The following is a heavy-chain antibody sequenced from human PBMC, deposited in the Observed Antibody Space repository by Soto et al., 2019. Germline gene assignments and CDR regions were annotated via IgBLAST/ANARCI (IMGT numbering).Heavy chain of an antibody. CDR3: AKADRGYGQQLVLYYFDY. CDR2: ISGSGGST. V-gene: IGHV3-23*01. J-gene: IGHJ4*02. Sequence: GGSLRLSCAASGFTFSSYAMSWVRQAPGKGLEWVSAISGSGGSTYYADSVKGRFTISRDNSKNTLYLQMNSLRAEDMAVYYCAKADRGYGQQLVLYYFDYWGQGPLVTVSS. D-gene: IGHD6-13*01. CDR1: GFTFSSYA.